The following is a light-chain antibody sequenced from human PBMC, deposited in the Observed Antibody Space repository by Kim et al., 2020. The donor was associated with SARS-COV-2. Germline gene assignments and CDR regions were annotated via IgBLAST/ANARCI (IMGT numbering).Light chain of an antibody. V-gene: IGLV2-14*03. CDR3: CSYTSSSIL. Sequence: QSALTQPASVSGSPGQSITISCTGTSRDVGGYTTVSWYQQQPGKAPKLIIYDGSSRPSGTSNRFSASKSANTASLTISGLQAEDEADYYCCSYTSSSILFRGGTKVTVL. CDR2: DGS. CDR1: SRDVGGYTT. J-gene: IGLJ3*02.